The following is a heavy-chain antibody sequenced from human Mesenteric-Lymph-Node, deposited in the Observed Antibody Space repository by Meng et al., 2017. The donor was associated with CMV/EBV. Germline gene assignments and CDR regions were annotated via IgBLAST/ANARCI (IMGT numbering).Heavy chain of an antibody. V-gene: IGHV1-69*06. CDR3: AREDYYGSGSTYYFDY. D-gene: IGHD3-10*01. CDR1: STFRSYE. CDR2: IIPIVGKA. Sequence: STFRSYESSGGRQAPGQGLEWMRGIIPIVGKANNAQKYKGRVTITADKSTSTAYMELSSLRSEDTAVYYCAREDYYGSGSTYYFDYWGQGTLVTVSS. J-gene: IGHJ4*02.